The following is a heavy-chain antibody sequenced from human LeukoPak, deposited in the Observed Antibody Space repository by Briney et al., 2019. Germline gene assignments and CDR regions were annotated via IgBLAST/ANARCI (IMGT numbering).Heavy chain of an antibody. Sequence: SETLSLTCAVYGGSFSGYYWTWIRQPPGKGLEWIGEINHSGSTNYNPSLKGRVTISVDTSKNQFSLKLSSVTAADTAVYYCARRVVELNMCNYWGQGTLVTVSS. CDR2: INHSGST. CDR3: ARRVVELNMCNY. V-gene: IGHV4-34*01. D-gene: IGHD3-3*01. J-gene: IGHJ4*02. CDR1: GGSFSGYY.